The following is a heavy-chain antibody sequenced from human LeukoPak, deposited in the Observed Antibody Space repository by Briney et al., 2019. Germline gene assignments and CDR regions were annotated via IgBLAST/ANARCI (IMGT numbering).Heavy chain of an antibody. CDR3: ATDLGPQVLWDLFDY. J-gene: IGHJ4*02. D-gene: IGHD2/OR15-2a*01. V-gene: IGHV3-30*03. Sequence: GGSLRLSCAVSGYTFSDYGIHWVRQAPGKGLEWVAVISYDGDDIYYTDSVKGRFTISRDNSKNTLFLQMNSLRAEDTAVYYCATDLGPQVLWDLFDYWGQGTLVTVSS. CDR2: ISYDGDDI. CDR1: GYTFSDYG.